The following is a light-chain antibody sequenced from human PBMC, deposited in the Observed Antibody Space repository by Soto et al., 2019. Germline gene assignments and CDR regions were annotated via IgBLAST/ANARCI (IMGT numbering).Light chain of an antibody. V-gene: IGKV3-20*01. CDR1: QSVSSSY. CDR3: QQYKSWPWT. CDR2: GAS. Sequence: EIVLTQSPGTLCLSPGERATLSCRASQSVSSSYLAWYQQKPGQAPRLLIYGASSRATGIPDRFSGSGSGTEFTLTISSLQSEDSALYYCQQYKSWPWTFGQGTKVDTK. J-gene: IGKJ1*01.